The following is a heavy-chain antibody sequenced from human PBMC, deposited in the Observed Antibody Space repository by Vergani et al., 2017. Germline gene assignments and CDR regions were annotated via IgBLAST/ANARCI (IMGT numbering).Heavy chain of an antibody. D-gene: IGHD2-15*01. J-gene: IGHJ3*02. CDR2: IIPILGIA. CDR3: ARECDIVVVVAAFGAFDI. Sequence: QVQLVQSGAEVKKPGSSVKVSCKASGGTFSSYTISWVRQAPGQGLEWVGRIIPILGIANYAQKFQGRVTITADKSTSTAYMELSSLRSEDTAVYYCARECDIVVVVAAFGAFDIWGQGTMVTVSS. V-gene: IGHV1-69*08. CDR1: GGTFSSYT.